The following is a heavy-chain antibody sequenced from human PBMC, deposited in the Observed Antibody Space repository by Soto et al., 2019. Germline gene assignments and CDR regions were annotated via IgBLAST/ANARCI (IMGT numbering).Heavy chain of an antibody. D-gene: IGHD3-10*02. Sequence: QITLKESGPTLVKPTQTLTLTCTFSGFSLTNNGEAVGWFRQSPGKALEWLVLIYWDDDNRYNPTLRTRLSNXKXNHXNQVVLTLTNMDPLDTATYYCARYVATSPAGWFEPWGQGIPVTVSS. J-gene: IGHJ5*02. CDR3: ARYVATSPAGWFEP. CDR2: IYWDDDN. V-gene: IGHV2-5*02. CDR1: GFSLTNNGEA.